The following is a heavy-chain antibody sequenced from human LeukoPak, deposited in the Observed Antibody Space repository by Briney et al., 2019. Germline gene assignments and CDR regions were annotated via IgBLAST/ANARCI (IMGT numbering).Heavy chain of an antibody. V-gene: IGHV3-53*05. CDR3: AKDRRITMVRGVIMYFDY. D-gene: IGHD3-10*01. CDR2: IYGGGDT. CDR1: GFTVTDNY. J-gene: IGHJ4*02. Sequence: PGGSLRLSCAASGFTVTDNYMNWVRQSSGKGLEWVSVIYGGGDTNYADSVKGRFIISRDNSKNTLYLQMNSLRAEDTAVYYCAKDRRITMVRGVIMYFDYWGQGTLVTVSS.